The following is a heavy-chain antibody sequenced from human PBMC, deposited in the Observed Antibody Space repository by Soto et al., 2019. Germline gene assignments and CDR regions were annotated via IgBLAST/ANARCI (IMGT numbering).Heavy chain of an antibody. Sequence: QVQLVQSGAEVKKPGASVKVSCKASGYPFTTYHLHWVRQAPGQGLEWMGIVYVTGTGTRSAQKFQGRLTMTRHRSTRTVYMELSSLRSEDTAVYYCARPEGYGSGSYYFDSWGQGTLVTVSS. CDR1: GYPFTTYH. D-gene: IGHD3-10*01. V-gene: IGHV1-46*01. CDR3: ARPEGYGSGSYYFDS. CDR2: VYVTGTGT. J-gene: IGHJ4*02.